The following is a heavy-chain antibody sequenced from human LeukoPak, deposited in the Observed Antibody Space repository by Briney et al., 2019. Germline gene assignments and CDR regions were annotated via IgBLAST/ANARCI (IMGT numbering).Heavy chain of an antibody. V-gene: IGHV1-69*13. Sequence: SVKVSCKASGGTFSSYAISWVRQAPGQGLEWMGGIIPIFGTANYAQKFQGRVTITADESTSTAYMELSSPRSEDTAVYYCARDPATIGGYGDPWGQGTLVTVSP. J-gene: IGHJ5*02. CDR1: GGTFSSYA. CDR3: ARDPATIGGYGDP. CDR2: IIPIFGTA. D-gene: IGHD4-17*01.